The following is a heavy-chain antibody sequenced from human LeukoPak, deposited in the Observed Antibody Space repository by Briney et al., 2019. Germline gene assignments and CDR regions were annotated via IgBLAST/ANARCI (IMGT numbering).Heavy chain of an antibody. V-gene: IGHV1-69*05. CDR2: IIPIFGTA. J-gene: IGHJ5*02. Sequence: SVKVSCKASGGTFSSYAISWVRQAPGQGLEWMGGIIPIFGTANYAQKFQGRVTITTDESTSTAYMELSSLRSEDTAVYYCARXNSETYYYDSSGTGGXXXWGQXTLXT. CDR1: GGTFSSYA. CDR3: ARXNSETYYYDSSGTGGXXX. D-gene: IGHD3-22*01.